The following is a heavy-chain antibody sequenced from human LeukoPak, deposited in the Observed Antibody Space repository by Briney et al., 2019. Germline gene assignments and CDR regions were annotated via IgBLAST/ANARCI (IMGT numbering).Heavy chain of an antibody. CDR1: GFTFSSYG. CDR3: AKLPPRVVPAANYYFDY. CDR2: IRYDGSNK. D-gene: IGHD2-2*01. V-gene: IGHV3-30*02. J-gene: IGHJ4*02. Sequence: GGSLRLSCAASGFTFSSYGMHWVRQAPGKGLEWVAFIRYDGSNKYYADSVKGRFTISRDNSKNTLCLQMNSLRAEDTAVYYCAKLPPRVVPAANYYFDYWGQGTLVTVSS.